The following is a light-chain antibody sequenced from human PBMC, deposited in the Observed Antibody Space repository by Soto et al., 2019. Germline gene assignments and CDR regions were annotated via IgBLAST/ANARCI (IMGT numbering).Light chain of an antibody. V-gene: IGLV2-14*03. CDR2: DVT. J-gene: IGLJ3*02. CDR3: SSYTGTSTVL. CDR1: SSDIGAYNY. Sequence: QSALTQPASVSGSPGQSITISCTGTSSDIGAYNYVSWYQQHPGKAPKLIIYDVTTRPSGVSNRFSGSKSGNTASLTISGLQAEDEADYYCSSYTGTSTVLFGGGTKLTVL.